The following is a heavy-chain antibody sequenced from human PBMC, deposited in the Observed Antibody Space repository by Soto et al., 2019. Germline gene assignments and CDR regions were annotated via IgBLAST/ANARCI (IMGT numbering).Heavy chain of an antibody. D-gene: IGHD1-26*01. CDR2: INPNSGGT. Sequence: ASVKVSCKASGYTFTGYYMHWVRQAPGQGLEWMGWINPNSGGTNYAQKFQGWVTMTRDTSISTAYMELSRLRSDDTAVYYCARYGSYYGLDYYYGMDVWGKGTTVTVSS. V-gene: IGHV1-2*04. CDR3: ARYGSYYGLDYYYGMDV. CDR1: GYTFTGYY. J-gene: IGHJ6*04.